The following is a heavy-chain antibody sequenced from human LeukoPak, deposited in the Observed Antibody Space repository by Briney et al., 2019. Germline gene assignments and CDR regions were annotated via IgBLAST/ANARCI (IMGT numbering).Heavy chain of an antibody. CDR1: GGSFSGYY. CDR3: ARLQRRLLWFGEPRYYGMDV. D-gene: IGHD3-10*01. CDR2: INHSGST. V-gene: IGHV4-34*01. J-gene: IGHJ6*02. Sequence: SETLSLTCAVYGGSFSGYYWSWIRQPPGKGLEWIGEINHSGSTNYNPSLKSRVTISVDTSKNQFSLKLSSVTAADTAVYYCARLQRRLLWFGEPRYYGMDVWSQGTTVTVSS.